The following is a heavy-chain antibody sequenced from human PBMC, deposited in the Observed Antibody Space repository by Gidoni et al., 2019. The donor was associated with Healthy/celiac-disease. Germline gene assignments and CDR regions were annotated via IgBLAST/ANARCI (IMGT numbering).Heavy chain of an antibody. J-gene: IGHJ4*02. V-gene: IGHV3-9*01. Sequence: EVQLVESGGGLVQPGSSLRRSCAASGFTFDDYAMHWVRQAPGKGLEWVSGISWNSGSIGYADSVKGRFTISRDNAKNSLYLQMNSLRAEDTALYYCAKEGSGYSSGWHPPPLDYWGQGTLVTVSS. CDR1: GFTFDDYA. D-gene: IGHD6-19*01. CDR2: ISWNSGSI. CDR3: AKEGSGYSSGWHPPPLDY.